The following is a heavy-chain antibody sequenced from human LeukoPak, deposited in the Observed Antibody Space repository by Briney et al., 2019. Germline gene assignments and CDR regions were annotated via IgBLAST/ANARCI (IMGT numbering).Heavy chain of an antibody. J-gene: IGHJ4*02. CDR1: GFTFSDYY. CDR3: ARRDSSGYYYSN. CDR2: ISSSGSTI. D-gene: IGHD3-22*01. V-gene: IGHV3-11*01. Sequence: KSGRSLRLSCAASGFTFSDYYMSWIRQAPGKGLEWVSYISSSGSTIYYADSVKGRFTISRDNAKNSLYLQMNSLRAEDTAVYYCARRDSSGYYYSNWGQGTLVTVSS.